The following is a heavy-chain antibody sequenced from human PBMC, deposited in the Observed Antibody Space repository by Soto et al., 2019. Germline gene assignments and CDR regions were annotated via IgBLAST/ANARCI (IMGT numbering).Heavy chain of an antibody. CDR2: IVPLFGTA. J-gene: IGHJ5*02. Sequence: QVQLVQSGAEVKEPGSSVNVSCKTSGATFGNTAVTWVRQAPGQGLEWIGGIVPLFGTANYAQKFRGRVTITADESTSTAYMELSSLRTDDTAVYYCAREGDPGYSFWSGPLGGGRFDPWGQGTLVTVSS. V-gene: IGHV1-69*12. CDR1: GATFGNTA. CDR3: AREGDPGYSFWSGPLGGGRFDP. D-gene: IGHD3-3*01.